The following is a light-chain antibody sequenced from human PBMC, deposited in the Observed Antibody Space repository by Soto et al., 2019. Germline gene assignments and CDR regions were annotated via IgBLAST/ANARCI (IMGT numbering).Light chain of an antibody. V-gene: IGKV1-39*01. Sequence: DIQMTQSPSSLSASVGDRVTITCRATQSISSYLNWYQQKPGKAPKLLTYAASRLQSGVPSRFSGSGSGTDFTLTISSLQPDDFGTYYSQQSSEASCTVAQGTNLDSK. CDR3: QQSSEASCT. CDR1: QSISSY. CDR2: AAS. J-gene: IGKJ1*01.